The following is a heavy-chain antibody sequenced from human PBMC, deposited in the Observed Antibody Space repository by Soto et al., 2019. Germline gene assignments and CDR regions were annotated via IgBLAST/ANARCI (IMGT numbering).Heavy chain of an antibody. Sequence: PSETLSLTCTVSGGSISSYYWSWIRQPPGKGLEWIGYIYYSGSTNYNPSLKSRVTISVDTSKNQFSLKLSSVTAADTAVYYCARDVFVSAVRARGYYGMDVWGQGTTVTVSS. CDR2: IYYSGST. CDR1: GGSISSYY. V-gene: IGHV4-59*01. J-gene: IGHJ6*02. CDR3: ARDVFVSAVRARGYYGMDV. D-gene: IGHD6-19*01.